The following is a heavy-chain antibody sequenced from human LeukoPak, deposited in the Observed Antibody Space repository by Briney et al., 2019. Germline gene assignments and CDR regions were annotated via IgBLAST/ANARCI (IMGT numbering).Heavy chain of an antibody. CDR3: ASFCASTTCYNDGTNFAF. CDR2: IFSSGNN. V-gene: IGHV4-61*02. D-gene: IGHD2-2*01. CDR1: GGSMSSGTYY. J-gene: IGHJ4*02. Sequence: SETLSLTCTVSGGSMSSGTYYWSWIRQPAGKGLEYSGRIFSSGNNNYNPSLKSRITMSTDTSKNQFSLNLSSVTAADSAVYYCASFCASTTCYNDGTNFAFWGQGTLVTVSS.